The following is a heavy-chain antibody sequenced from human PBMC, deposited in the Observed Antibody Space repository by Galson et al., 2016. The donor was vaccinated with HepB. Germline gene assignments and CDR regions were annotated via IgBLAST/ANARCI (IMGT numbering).Heavy chain of an antibody. CDR3: AVLWFRELGFDY. D-gene: IGHD3-10*01. J-gene: IGHJ4*02. CDR1: GFTFSSYS. Sequence: SLRLSCAASGFTFSSYSMNWVRQAPGKGLEWVSCISSSSGYIYYADSLKGRFTISRDNAKNSLYLQMNSLRAEDTAVYYCAVLWFRELGFDYWGQGTLVTVSS. V-gene: IGHV3-21*01. CDR2: ISSSSGYI.